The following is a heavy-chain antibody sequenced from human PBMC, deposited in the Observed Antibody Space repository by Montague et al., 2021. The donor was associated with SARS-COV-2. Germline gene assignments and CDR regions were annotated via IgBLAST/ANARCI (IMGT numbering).Heavy chain of an antibody. CDR3: ARPRWDAFDI. Sequence: SLSLYCAASGLTFSSYSMNWVRQAPGKGLEWVSSISSSSSYIYYADSVKGRFTISRDNAKNSLYLQMNSLRAEDTAVYYCARPRWDAFDIWGQGTMVTVSS. D-gene: IGHD6-13*01. V-gene: IGHV3-21*01. J-gene: IGHJ3*02. CDR1: GLTFSSYS. CDR2: ISSSSSYI.